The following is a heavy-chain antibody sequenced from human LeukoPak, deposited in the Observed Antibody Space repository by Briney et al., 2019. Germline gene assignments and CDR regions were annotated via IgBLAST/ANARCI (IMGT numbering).Heavy chain of an antibody. D-gene: IGHD6-13*01. CDR2: ISYDGSNK. Sequence: GRSLRLSCAASGFTFSSYAMHWVRQAPGKGLEWVAVISYDGSNKYYADSVKGRFTISRDNSKNTLYLQMNSLRAEDTAVYYCARDASGQQLGWFDPWGQGTLVTVSS. CDR3: ARDASGQQLGWFDP. V-gene: IGHV3-30*04. J-gene: IGHJ5*02. CDR1: GFTFSSYA.